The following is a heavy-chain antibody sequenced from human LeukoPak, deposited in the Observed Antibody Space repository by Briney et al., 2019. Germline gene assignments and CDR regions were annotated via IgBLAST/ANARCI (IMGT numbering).Heavy chain of an antibody. J-gene: IGHJ5*02. CDR3: ARDPGYCSGASCYNWFDP. V-gene: IGHV7-4-1*02. Sequence: GASVKVSCKASGYTFTSYGMNWVRQAPGQGLEWLGWINTKTGNPTYAHDFTGRFVFSLDTSVSTAYLQISSLKAEDTAMYYCARDPGYCSGASCYNWFDPWGQGTLVTVSS. CDR2: INTKTGNP. D-gene: IGHD2-15*01. CDR1: GYTFTSYG.